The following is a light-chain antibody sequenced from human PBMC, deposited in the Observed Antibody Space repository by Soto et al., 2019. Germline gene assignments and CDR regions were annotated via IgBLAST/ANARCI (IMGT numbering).Light chain of an antibody. CDR1: QSVTSTY. CDR2: GGS. V-gene: IGKV3-20*01. CDR3: QQFDSSRIYS. Sequence: EILLTQSPGTLSLSPGETATLSCRASQSVTSTYLAWYQQRPGQSPRLIIYGGSTGATGFPDRFSGGGSGTDFTLPISRLEPEDSAVYYCHCQQFDSSRIYSFGQGTKLEI. J-gene: IGKJ2*03.